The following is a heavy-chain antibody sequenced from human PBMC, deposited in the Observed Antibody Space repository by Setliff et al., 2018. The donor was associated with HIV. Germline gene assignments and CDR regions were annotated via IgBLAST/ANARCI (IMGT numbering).Heavy chain of an antibody. CDR3: ARDSDYYDSSGRHIRLFDY. V-gene: IGHV4-59*11. D-gene: IGHD3-22*01. CDR1: GGSISSHY. Sequence: KASETLSLSCTVSGGSISSHYWSWIRQPPGKGLEWIGYISYSGSTNYNPSLKSRVTISVDTSKNQFSLKLSSVTATDTAVYYCARDSDYYDSSGRHIRLFDYWGQGTLVTVSS. CDR2: ISYSGST. J-gene: IGHJ4*02.